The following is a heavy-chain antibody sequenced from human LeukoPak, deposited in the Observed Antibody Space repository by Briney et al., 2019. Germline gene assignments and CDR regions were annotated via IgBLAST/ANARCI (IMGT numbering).Heavy chain of an antibody. CDR1: GGSISSYY. CDR3: ARGGATVYYLDY. J-gene: IGHJ4*02. Sequence: SETLSLTCTVSGGSISSYYWSWIRQPPGKGLEWIGYIYYSGSTNYNPSLKSRVTISVDTSKNQFSLKLSSVTAADTAVYYCARGGATVYYLDYWGQGTLVTVSS. V-gene: IGHV4-59*01. D-gene: IGHD4-17*01. CDR2: IYYSGST.